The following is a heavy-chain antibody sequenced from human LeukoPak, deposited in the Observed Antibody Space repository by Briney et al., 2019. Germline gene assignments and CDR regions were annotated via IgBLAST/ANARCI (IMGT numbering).Heavy chain of an antibody. Sequence: GGSLRLSCAASGFTFSSYAMSWVRQAPGKGLEWVSAISSSGGSTYYADSVKGRFTISRDNSKNTLYLQMNSLRAEDTAVYYCAKADSSGYSYYFDYWGQGTLVTVSS. CDR3: AKADSSGYSYYFDY. D-gene: IGHD3-22*01. J-gene: IGHJ4*02. CDR1: GFTFSSYA. CDR2: ISSSGGST. V-gene: IGHV3-23*01.